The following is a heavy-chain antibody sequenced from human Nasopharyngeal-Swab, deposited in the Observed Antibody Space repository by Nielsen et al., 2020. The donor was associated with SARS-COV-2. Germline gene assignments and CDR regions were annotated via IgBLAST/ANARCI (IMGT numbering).Heavy chain of an antibody. D-gene: IGHD6-13*01. CDR1: GFTFSDYY. Sequence: GESLKISCAASGFTFSDYYMSWIRQAPGKGLEWVSYISSSSSYTDYADSVKGRFTISRDNAKNSLYLQMNSLRAGDTGVYYCARGGSSFPFDYWGPGTLVTASS. CDR2: ISSSSSYT. J-gene: IGHJ4*02. CDR3: ARGGSSFPFDY. V-gene: IGHV3-11*06.